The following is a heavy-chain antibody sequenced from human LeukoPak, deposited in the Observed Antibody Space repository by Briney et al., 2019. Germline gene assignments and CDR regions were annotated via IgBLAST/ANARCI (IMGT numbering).Heavy chain of an antibody. Sequence: SETLSLTCTVSGSSIRTYTHWGWIRQPPGKGLKWIGSIHHTGKTYYNPSLESRVTISVDTSKNQFSLKLSSVSAADTAFYFCLNSGSNYEAVSWGQGTLVTVSS. CDR1: GSSIRTYTH. V-gene: IGHV4-38-2*02. CDR3: LNSGSNYEAVS. D-gene: IGHD5-18*01. J-gene: IGHJ5*02. CDR2: IHHTGKT.